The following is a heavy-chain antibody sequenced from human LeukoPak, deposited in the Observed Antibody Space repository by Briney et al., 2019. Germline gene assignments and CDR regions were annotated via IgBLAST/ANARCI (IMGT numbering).Heavy chain of an antibody. CDR3: AKDPTYYYDSSGFCEH. CDR1: GFTFDDYA. J-gene: IGHJ1*01. CDR2: ISGDGDNT. V-gene: IGHV3-43*02. D-gene: IGHD3-22*01. Sequence: GGSLGLSCAASGFTFDDYAMHWVRQAPGKGLEWVSLISGDGDNTYYADSVKGRFTISRDNSKNSLYLQMNSLRTEDTALYYCAKDPTYYYDSSGFCEHWGQGTLVTVSS.